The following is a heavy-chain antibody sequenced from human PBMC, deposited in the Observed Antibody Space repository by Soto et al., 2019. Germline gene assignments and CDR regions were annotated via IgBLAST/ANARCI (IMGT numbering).Heavy chain of an antibody. Sequence: DVQLLDSGGGLVQPGGSLRLSCAASGFTFNNYAMSWVRQAPGKGLEWVSTISVSGANTYYADSVKGRFTISRDDSKNTPYLQMNSLGAEDTAVYYCAKDLGLGVIAGYPHDCWGQGTLVTVSS. V-gene: IGHV3-23*01. J-gene: IGHJ4*02. CDR1: GFTFNNYA. CDR3: AKDLGLGVIAGYPHDC. CDR2: ISVSGANT. D-gene: IGHD3-9*01.